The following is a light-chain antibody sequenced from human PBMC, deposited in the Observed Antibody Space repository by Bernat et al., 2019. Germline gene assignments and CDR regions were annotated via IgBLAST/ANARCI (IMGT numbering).Light chain of an antibody. V-gene: IGKV3-11*01. CDR3: LQRSQWPLT. CDR2: AVS. Sequence: EIVLTQSPATLSLSPGERATLSCRATHNVIYLAWYQQKPGQAPRLLIYAVSYRATGIPARFSGSGSGTDFTLTISSLEPEDSAVYYCLQRSQWPLTFGGGTKVEIK. J-gene: IGKJ4*01. CDR1: HNVIY.